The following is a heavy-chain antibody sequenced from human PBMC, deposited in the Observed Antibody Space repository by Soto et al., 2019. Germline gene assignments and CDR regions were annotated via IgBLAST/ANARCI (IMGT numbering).Heavy chain of an antibody. V-gene: IGHV3-48*02. CDR1: GFTFSSDS. D-gene: IGHD6-19*01. CDR3: AIAVAGMGV. CDR2: TSSSSSTI. Sequence: EVQLVESGGGLVQPGGSLRLSCAASGFTFSSDSMNWVRQATGKGLEWLSYTSSSSSTIYYADSVKGRFTNSRDNAKTSLDLQMTSLRDEDAAVYYCAIAVAGMGVGGQGTLVTVSS. J-gene: IGHJ4*02.